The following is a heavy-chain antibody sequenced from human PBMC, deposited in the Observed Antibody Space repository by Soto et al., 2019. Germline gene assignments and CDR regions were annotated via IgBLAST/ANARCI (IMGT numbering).Heavy chain of an antibody. V-gene: IGHV5-51*01. CDR2: IYPGNSET. CDR1: GYSFTSYW. Sequence: PGESLKISCTGSGYSFTSYWIGWVRQMAGKGLEWMGIIYPGNSETRYSPSFQGQVTISADKSISTAYLQWSSLKASDTAMYYCARHRGNDFSEYMDVWGKGTTVTVSS. J-gene: IGHJ6*03. D-gene: IGHD1-26*01. CDR3: ARHRGNDFSEYMDV.